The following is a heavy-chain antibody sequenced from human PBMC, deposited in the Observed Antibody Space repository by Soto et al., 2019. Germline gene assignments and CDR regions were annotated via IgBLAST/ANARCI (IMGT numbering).Heavy chain of an antibody. CDR2: IKSRASGYST. Sequence: EVQLVESGGGLVQPGGSLKLSCAASGFMFSDDNIDWVRQAPGKGLEWVGRIKSRASGYSTTYAASVKGVFTMSRDDSKSTAFLQLNSLKIEDTAVYFCTGENTGHCDHWGQGTLVTVSS. CDR3: TGENTGHCDH. J-gene: IGHJ4*02. CDR1: GFMFSDDN. V-gene: IGHV3-73*02.